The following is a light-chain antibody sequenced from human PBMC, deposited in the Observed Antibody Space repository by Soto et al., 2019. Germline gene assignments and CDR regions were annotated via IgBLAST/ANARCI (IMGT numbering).Light chain of an antibody. V-gene: IGKV3-20*01. J-gene: IGKJ4*01. CDR3: QQYGSSPST. Sequence: EIVLTQSPGTLSLSPGERATLSCRASQSVSSSYLAWYLQKPGQAPRLLIYGASSRATGIPDRFSGSGSGTDFTLTISRLEPEDFAVYYCQQYGSSPSTFGGGTKVEIK. CDR2: GAS. CDR1: QSVSSSY.